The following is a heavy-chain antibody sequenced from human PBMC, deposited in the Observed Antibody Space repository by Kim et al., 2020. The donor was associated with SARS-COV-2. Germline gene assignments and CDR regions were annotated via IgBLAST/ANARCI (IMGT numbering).Heavy chain of an antibody. CDR2: T. CDR3: ARALPHYDFDI. V-gene: IGHV1-46*01. Sequence: TSYAQKFQGRVTMTRDTSTSTVYMELSSLRSEDTAVYYCARALPHYDFDIWGQGTMVTVSS. J-gene: IGHJ3*02. D-gene: IGHD3-3*01.